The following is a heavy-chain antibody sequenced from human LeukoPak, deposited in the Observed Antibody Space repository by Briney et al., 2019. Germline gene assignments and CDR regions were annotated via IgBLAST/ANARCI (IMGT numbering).Heavy chain of an antibody. CDR2: MNPNSGNT. CDR3: ARYLLWFGELRWFDP. CDR1: GYTFTSYD. V-gene: IGHV1-8*01. J-gene: IGHJ5*02. Sequence: ASVKVSCKASGYTFTSYDINWVRQATGQGLEWMGWMNPNSGNTGYAQKLQGRVTMTRNTSISTAYMELSSLRSEDTAVYYCARYLLWFGELRWFDPWGQGTLVTVSS. D-gene: IGHD3-10*01.